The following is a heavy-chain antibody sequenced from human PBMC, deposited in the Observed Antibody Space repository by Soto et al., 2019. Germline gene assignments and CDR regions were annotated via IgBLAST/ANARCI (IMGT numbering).Heavy chain of an antibody. CDR3: ARGPLATGEFDY. D-gene: IGHD3-10*01. V-gene: IGHV4-59*01. Sequence: SETLSLTCTVSGGSISSYYWSWIRQPPGKGLEWIGYIYYSGSTNYNPSLKSRVTVSVDTSKNQFSLKLSSVTAADTAVYYCARGPLATGEFDYWGQGTLVTVSS. J-gene: IGHJ4*02. CDR2: IYYSGST. CDR1: GGSISSYY.